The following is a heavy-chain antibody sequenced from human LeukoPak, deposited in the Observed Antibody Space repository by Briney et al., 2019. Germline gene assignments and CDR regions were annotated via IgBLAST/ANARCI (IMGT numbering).Heavy chain of an antibody. CDR2: INYSGST. CDR1: GGSISSTFYY. J-gene: IGHJ4*02. V-gene: IGHV4-39*01. D-gene: IGHD2-8*01. Sequence: SETLSLTCTVSGGSISSTFYYWGWIRQPPGKGLEWIGSINYSGSTYYNPSLKSRVTISVDMSKNQFSLKLSSVTAADTAVYYCARRRFVRGPDVVNPFDYWGQGTLVTVSS. CDR3: ARRRFVRGPDVVNPFDY.